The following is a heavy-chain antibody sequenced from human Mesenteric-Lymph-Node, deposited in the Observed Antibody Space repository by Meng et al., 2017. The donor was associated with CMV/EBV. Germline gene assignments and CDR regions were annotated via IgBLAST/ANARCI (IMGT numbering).Heavy chain of an antibody. D-gene: IGHD4/OR15-4a*01. Sequence: GESLKISCAASGFTFSNYIINWVRQAPGKGLEWVSSFSSSSSYIYYADSVKGRLTISRDNAKNSLYLQMNSLRAEDTAVYYCAREHYANYVGGYFGLDVWGQGTTVTVSS. V-gene: IGHV3-21*01. CDR3: AREHYANYVGGYFGLDV. CDR1: GFTFSNYI. J-gene: IGHJ6*02. CDR2: FSSSSSYI.